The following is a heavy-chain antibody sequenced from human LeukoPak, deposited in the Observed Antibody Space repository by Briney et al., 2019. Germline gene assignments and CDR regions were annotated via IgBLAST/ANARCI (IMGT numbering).Heavy chain of an antibody. D-gene: IGHD3-9*01. J-gene: IGHJ3*02. CDR2: MNPNSGNT. CDR1: GYTFTSYD. Sequence: ASVKVSCKASGYTFTSYDINWVRQATGQGLEWMGWMNPNSGNTGYAQKLQGRVTMTRNTSISTAYMELSSLRSEDTAVYYCARGRRGRGVLRYFDWLFKNDAFDIWGQGTMVTVSS. CDR3: ARGRRGRGVLRYFDWLFKNDAFDI. V-gene: IGHV1-8*01.